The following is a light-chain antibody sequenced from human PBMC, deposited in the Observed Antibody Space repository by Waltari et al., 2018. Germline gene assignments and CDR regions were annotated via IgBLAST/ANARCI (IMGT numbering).Light chain of an antibody. CDR1: QGIRVA. CDR3: QQFETHPVT. J-gene: IGKJ5*01. V-gene: IGKV1-13*02. CDR2: DAS. Sequence: AIQLTQSPSSLSASVGDRVTITCRASQGIRVALAWYQQKPGKPPNLLISDASSLQSGVPSRFSGRGSGTDFTLTISSLQPEDFSTYYCQQFETHPVTFGQGTRLEIK.